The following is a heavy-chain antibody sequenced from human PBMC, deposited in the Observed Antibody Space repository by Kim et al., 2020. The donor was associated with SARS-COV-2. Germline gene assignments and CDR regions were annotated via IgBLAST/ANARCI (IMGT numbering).Heavy chain of an antibody. Sequence: SETLSLTCTVSGGSISSGGYYWSWIRQHPGKGLEWIGYIYYSGSTYYNPSLKSRVTISVDTSKNQFYLKLSSVTAADTAVYYCARAPITMMVVVTAFDDWGQGTLVTVSS. CDR3: ARAPITMMVVVTAFDD. CDR2: IYYSGST. V-gene: IGHV4-31*03. D-gene: IGHD3-22*01. CDR1: GGSISSGGYY. J-gene: IGHJ4*02.